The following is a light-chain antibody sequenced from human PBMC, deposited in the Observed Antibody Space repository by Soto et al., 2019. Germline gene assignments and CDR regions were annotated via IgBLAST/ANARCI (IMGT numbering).Light chain of an antibody. CDR2: GNS. CDR3: QSYDSSLSGSYV. J-gene: IGLJ1*01. CDR1: SSNIGAGYD. V-gene: IGLV1-40*01. Sequence: QSVLTQPPSVSGAPGQRVTISCTGSSSNIGAGYDVHWYQQLPGTAPKLLIYGNSNRPSGVPDRFSGSMSGTSASLAITGLQAEDEADYYCQSYDSSLSGSYVFGFGTKLIVL.